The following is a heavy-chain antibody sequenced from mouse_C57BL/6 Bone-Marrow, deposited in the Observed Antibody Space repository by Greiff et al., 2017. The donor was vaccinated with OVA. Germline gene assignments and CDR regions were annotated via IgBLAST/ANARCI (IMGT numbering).Heavy chain of an antibody. D-gene: IGHD1-1*01. J-gene: IGHJ1*03. CDR1: GYAFTNYL. Sequence: QVQLQQSGAELVRPGTSVKVSCKASGYAFTNYLIEWVKQRPGQGLEWIGVINPGSGGTNYNEKFKGKATLTADKSSSTAYMQLSSLTSEDSAVYSCASRGYGSSFRYFDVWGTGTTVTVSS. CDR3: ASRGYGSSFRYFDV. V-gene: IGHV1-54*01. CDR2: INPGSGGT.